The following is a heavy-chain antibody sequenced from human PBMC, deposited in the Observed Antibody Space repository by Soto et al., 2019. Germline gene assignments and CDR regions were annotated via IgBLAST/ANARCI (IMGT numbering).Heavy chain of an antibody. D-gene: IGHD6-13*01. Sequence: GGSLRLSCAASGFTFSSYAMSWVRQAPGKGLEWVSAISGSGGSTYYADSVKGRFTISRDNSKNTLYPQMNSLRAEDTAVYYCAAAGTLRWFDPWGQGTLVTVSS. CDR2: ISGSGGST. J-gene: IGHJ5*02. CDR3: AAAGTLRWFDP. CDR1: GFTFSSYA. V-gene: IGHV3-23*01.